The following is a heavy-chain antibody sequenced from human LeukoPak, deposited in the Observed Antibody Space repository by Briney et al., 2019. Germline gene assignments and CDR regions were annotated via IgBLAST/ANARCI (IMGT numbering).Heavy chain of an antibody. J-gene: IGHJ4*02. Sequence: PSQTLSLTCAVSGGSISSGDYYWSWIRRPPGKGLEWIGYIYYSGSTYYNPSLKSRVTISVDTSKNQFSLKLSSVTAADTAVYYCARVVCSSTSCASYYFDYWGQGTLVTVSS. CDR1: GGSISSGDYY. CDR3: ARVVCSSTSCASYYFDY. D-gene: IGHD2-2*01. V-gene: IGHV4-30-4*01. CDR2: IYYSGST.